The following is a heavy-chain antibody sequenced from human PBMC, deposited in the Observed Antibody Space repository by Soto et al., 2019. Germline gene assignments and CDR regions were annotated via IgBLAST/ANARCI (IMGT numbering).Heavy chain of an antibody. V-gene: IGHV1-69*01. CDR1: GGTFSSYA. J-gene: IGHJ4*02. CDR3: STLGARYYFDY. CDR2: IIPIFGTA. D-gene: IGHD1-26*01. Sequence: QVQLVQTGAEVKKPGSSVKVACQASGGTFSSYAISWVRPAPGQGLEWMGGIIPIFGTANYAQKFQGRGTITADESTSTAYMELSSLRSEDSAVYYCSTLGARYYFDYWGQGTLVTVSS.